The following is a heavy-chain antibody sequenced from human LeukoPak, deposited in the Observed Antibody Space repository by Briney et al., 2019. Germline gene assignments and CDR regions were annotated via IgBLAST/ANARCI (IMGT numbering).Heavy chain of an antibody. CDR3: AKGAYPRTTDVLGYIDY. D-gene: IGHD2-8*01. CDR1: GFTFGSYA. V-gene: IGHV3-23*01. CDR2: ISGSGGST. Sequence: PGGSLRLSCAASGFTFGSYAMSWVRQAPGKGLEWVSAISGSGGSTYYADSVKGRFTISRDNSKNTLYLQMNSLRAEDTAVYYCAKGAYPRTTDVLGYIDYWGQGTLVTVSS. J-gene: IGHJ4*02.